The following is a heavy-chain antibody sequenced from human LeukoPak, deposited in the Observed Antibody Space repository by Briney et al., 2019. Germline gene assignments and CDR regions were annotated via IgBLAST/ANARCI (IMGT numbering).Heavy chain of an antibody. CDR3: AREPYGRFDY. D-gene: IGHD3-10*01. V-gene: IGHV4-59*12. Sequence: NSSETLSLTCTVSGGSISSYYWSWIRQPPGKGLEWIGYIYYSGSTNYNPSLKSRVTISADTSKNQFSLKLTSVTAADTAVYYCAREPYGRFDYWGQGTLVTVSS. CDR1: GGSISSYY. CDR2: IYYSGST. J-gene: IGHJ4*02.